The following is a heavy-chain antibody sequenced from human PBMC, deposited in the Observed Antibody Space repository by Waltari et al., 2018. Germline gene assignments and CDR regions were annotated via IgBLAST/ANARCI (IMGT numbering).Heavy chain of an antibody. V-gene: IGHV2-5*02. CDR2: IYWDDHK. CDR3: AQRLHQWDLLYSFAY. J-gene: IGHJ4*02. Sequence: QITLKESGPTLVKPTQTLTLTCTFSGFSLSINGVGVGWIRQPPGKAMEWLALIYWDDHKRYSPSLERRLPTPKTTSRNKLVLTMPTMDPVNTATNYGAQRLHQWDLLYSFAYGAREPWSPSPQ. CDR1: GFSLSINGVG. D-gene: IGHD1-26*01.